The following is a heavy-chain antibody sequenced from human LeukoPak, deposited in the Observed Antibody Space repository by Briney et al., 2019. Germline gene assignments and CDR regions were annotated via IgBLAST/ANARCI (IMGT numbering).Heavy chain of an antibody. CDR1: GFTFSSYS. CDR3: ARTYDILTGSVGMDA. J-gene: IGHJ6*02. D-gene: IGHD3-9*01. V-gene: IGHV3-21*01. CDR2: ISSSSSYI. Sequence: GGSLRLSCAASGFTFSSYSMNWVRQAPGKGLEWVSSISSSSSYIYYADSVKGRFTISRDNAKNSLYLQMNSLRAEDTAVYYCARTYDILTGSVGMDAWGQGTTVTVSS.